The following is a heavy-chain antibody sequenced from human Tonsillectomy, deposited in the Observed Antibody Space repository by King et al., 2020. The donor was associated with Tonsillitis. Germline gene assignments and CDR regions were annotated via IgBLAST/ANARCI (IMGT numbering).Heavy chain of an antibody. CDR2: IRYDGNNK. V-gene: IGHV3-30*02. CDR1: EFTFNSYG. CDR3: AKDSSAFWSGFSSGYYYGMDV. D-gene: IGHD3-3*01. Sequence: VQLVESGGGVVQPGGSLRFSCAASEFTFNSYGMHWVRQAPGKGLEWVTFIRYDGNNKYYVDSVKGRFTISRDNSKNTLYLQMNSLRAEDTAVYYCAKDSSAFWSGFSSGYYYGMDVWGQGTTVTVSS. J-gene: IGHJ6*02.